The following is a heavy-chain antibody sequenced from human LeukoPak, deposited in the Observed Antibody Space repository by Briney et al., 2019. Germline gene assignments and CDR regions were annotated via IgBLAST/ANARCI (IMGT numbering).Heavy chain of an antibody. CDR2: IIWDGTEK. D-gene: IGHD2-21*01. CDR3: VRGDWYLES. J-gene: IGHJ4*02. CDR1: GFNFSDSR. Sequence: PGGSLRLSCATSGFNFSDSRMTWGRQAPGKGLQWVANIIWDGTEKDFLGSVEGGFTISRDNAKNSLYLQMNTLRPQDTALYFCVRGDWYLESWGQGTLVTVSS. V-gene: IGHV3-7*04.